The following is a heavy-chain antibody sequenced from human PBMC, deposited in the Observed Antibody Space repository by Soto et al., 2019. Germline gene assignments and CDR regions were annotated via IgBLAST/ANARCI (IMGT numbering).Heavy chain of an antibody. D-gene: IGHD5-12*01. CDR3: AREVAATTHCDL. J-gene: IGHJ5*02. Sequence: QVQLQESGPGLVKPSQTLSLTCTVSGGSISSGDYYWSWVRQHPGKGLEYVGYIVYTESTYYNPSLRSRVTISIDRSKNQFSLMLSSVTAADTAIYYCAREVAATTHCDLWGQGTLVTVSS. CDR1: GGSISSGDYY. V-gene: IGHV4-31*03. CDR2: IVYTEST.